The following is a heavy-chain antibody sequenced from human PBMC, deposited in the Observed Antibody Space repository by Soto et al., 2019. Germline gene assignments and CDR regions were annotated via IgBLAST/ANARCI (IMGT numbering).Heavy chain of an antibody. Sequence: SETLSPTYTASGGSIRASYWRGIRQPPGKGLEWIWYIYYSGSSNYNPSLKSRVTIPLDTSKTQFSLRLRAVTAADTAVDYCASARYASSGYYCFDDWGKGTLVTVSS. V-gene: IGHV4-59*01. CDR2: IYYSGSS. CDR1: GGSIRASY. J-gene: IGHJ4*02. CDR3: ASARYASSGYYCFDD. D-gene: IGHD3-22*01.